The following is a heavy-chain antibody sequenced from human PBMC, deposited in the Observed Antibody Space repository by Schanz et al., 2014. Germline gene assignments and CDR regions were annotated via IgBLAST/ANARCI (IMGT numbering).Heavy chain of an antibody. V-gene: IGHV3-21*01. CDR1: GFTFGAYT. D-gene: IGHD2-21*01. CDR3: ARVVRLAYCGGDCYSGGYFDL. CDR2: ISSRSSYI. Sequence: EVQLVESGGGLVKPGGSLRLSCVTSGFTFGAYTMNWVRQAPGKGLEWVSSISSRSSYIYYTDSVKGRFTISRDNAKNSLYLQMNSLRAEDTAVYYCARVVRLAYCGGDCYSGGYFDLWGRGTLVTVSS. J-gene: IGHJ2*01.